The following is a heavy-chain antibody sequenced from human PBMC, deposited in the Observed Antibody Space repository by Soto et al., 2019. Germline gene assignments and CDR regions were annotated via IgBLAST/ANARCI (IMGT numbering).Heavy chain of an antibody. CDR2: IYYSGST. Sequence: SETLSLTCTVSGGSISSGDYYWGWIRQPPGKGLEWIGYIYYSGSTYYNPSLKSRVTISVDTSKNQFSLKLSSVTAADTAVYYCARDRGDGSGSLFYYGMDVWGQGTTVTV. D-gene: IGHD3-10*01. CDR3: ARDRGDGSGSLFYYGMDV. J-gene: IGHJ6*02. V-gene: IGHV4-30-4*01. CDR1: GGSISSGDYY.